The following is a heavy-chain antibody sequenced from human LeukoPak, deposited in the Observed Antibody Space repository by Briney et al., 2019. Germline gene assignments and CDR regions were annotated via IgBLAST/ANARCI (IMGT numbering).Heavy chain of an antibody. CDR3: AKRDDSGGNLVDL. CDR1: GGSILSGRHY. V-gene: IGHV4-39*02. J-gene: IGHJ4*02. Sequence: SETLSLTYTVSGGSILSGRHYWTWIRQPPGKGLEWIGSIYYSGSTYYNPSLENRVTISIDTSKNHFSLKLSSLSAADTSVYYCAKRDDSGGNLVDLWGQGTLVTVS. D-gene: IGHD3-22*01. CDR2: IYYSGST.